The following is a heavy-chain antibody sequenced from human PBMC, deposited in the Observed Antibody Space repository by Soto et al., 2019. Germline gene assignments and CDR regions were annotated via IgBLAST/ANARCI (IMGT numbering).Heavy chain of an antibody. D-gene: IGHD5-18*01. CDR3: AKDFGYDYAYDAFDI. CDR1: GFTFSSYA. V-gene: IGHV3-23*01. Sequence: EVQLLESGGGSVQPGGSLRLSCAASGFTFSSYAMSWVRQAPGKGLEWVSGISGSGGSTYYVDSVKGRFTISRDNSKNTLYVQMNSLRAEDTAVYHCAKDFGYDYAYDAFDIWGQGTIVTVSS. J-gene: IGHJ3*02. CDR2: ISGSGGST.